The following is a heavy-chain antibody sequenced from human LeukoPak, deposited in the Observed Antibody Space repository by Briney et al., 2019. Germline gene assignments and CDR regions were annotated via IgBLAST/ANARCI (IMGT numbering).Heavy chain of an antibody. D-gene: IGHD3-16*01. J-gene: IGHJ3*02. CDR1: GFTFSTYV. CDR3: AKHVDGGAFDM. V-gene: IGHV3-23*01. Sequence: GGSLRLSCAASGFTFSTYVMSWVRQAPGQALEWVSGIRGSGGTTYYADSVKGRFTISRDNSKNTLYLQMNSLRAEDTAVYYCAKHVDGGAFDMWGQGTMVTVSS. CDR2: IRGSGGTT.